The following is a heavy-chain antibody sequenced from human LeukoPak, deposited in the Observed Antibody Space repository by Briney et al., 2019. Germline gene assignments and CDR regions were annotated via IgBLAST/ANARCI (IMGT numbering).Heavy chain of an antibody. CDR1: GDSISSYY. V-gene: IGHV4-59*01. CDR3: ARTDGISSAFDI. D-gene: IGHD3-3*01. J-gene: IGHJ3*02. CDR2: IYYSGST. Sequence: PSETLSLTCTVSGDSISSYYWSWIRQPPGKGLEWIGYIYYSGSTNYNPSLKSRVTISVDTSKNQFSLKLSSVTAADTAVYYCARTDGISSAFDIWGQGTMVTVSS.